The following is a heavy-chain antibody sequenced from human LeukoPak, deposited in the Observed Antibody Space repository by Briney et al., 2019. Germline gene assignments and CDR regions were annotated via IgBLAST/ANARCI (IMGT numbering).Heavy chain of an antibody. CDR3: AKDSAKKYDDY. J-gene: IGHJ4*02. Sequence: GGSLRLSCAASGFTFDDYGMSWVRQVPGKGLEWVSGINWIGGSTNYADSVKGRFTISGENSKNTLYLQMNSLRAEDTAVYYCAKDSAKKYDDYWGQGTLVTVSS. CDR2: INWIGGST. CDR1: GFTFDDYG. V-gene: IGHV3-20*04. D-gene: IGHD2/OR15-2a*01.